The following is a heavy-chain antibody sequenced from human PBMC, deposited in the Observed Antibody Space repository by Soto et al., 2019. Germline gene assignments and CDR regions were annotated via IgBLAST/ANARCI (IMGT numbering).Heavy chain of an antibody. CDR3: ARGAARTIFGVVIMEAPYYFDY. V-gene: IGHV4-34*01. CDR1: GGSFSGYY. Sequence: SETLSLTCAVYGGSFSGYYWSWIRQPPGKGLEWIGEINHSGSTNYSPSLKSRVTISVDTSKNQFSLKLSSVTAADTAVYYCARGAARTIFGVVIMEAPYYFDYWGQGTLVTVSS. CDR2: INHSGST. D-gene: IGHD3-3*01. J-gene: IGHJ4*02.